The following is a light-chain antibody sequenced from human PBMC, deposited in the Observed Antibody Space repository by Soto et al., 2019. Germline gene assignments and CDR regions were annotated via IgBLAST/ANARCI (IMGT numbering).Light chain of an antibody. Sequence: QPVLTQSSCASASLGSSVKLTCALSSGHSSYIIAWHQQQPGKAPRYLMKLEGSGSYNKGSGVPDRFSGSSSGADRYLTISNLQFEDEADYYCETWDINTHVVFGGGTKLTV. CDR2: LEGSGSY. J-gene: IGLJ2*01. CDR3: ETWDINTHVV. V-gene: IGLV4-60*02. CDR1: SGHSSYI.